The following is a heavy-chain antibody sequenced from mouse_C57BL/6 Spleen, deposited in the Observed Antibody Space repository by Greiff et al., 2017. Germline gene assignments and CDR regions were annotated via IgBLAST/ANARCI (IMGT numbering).Heavy chain of an antibody. CDR1: GYSITNGNHW. CDR3: ANDWDY. V-gene: IGHV3-4*01. Sequence: EVQLQESGPALVKPAPSVTLSCTASGYSITNGNHWWNWVRQVSGSKLEWIGYISSSGSTDSNPSLKSRISITRDTSKNQLFLQLDSVTTEDIATYYCANDWDYWGQGTTLTVSS. CDR2: ISSSGST. D-gene: IGHD2-13*01. J-gene: IGHJ2*01.